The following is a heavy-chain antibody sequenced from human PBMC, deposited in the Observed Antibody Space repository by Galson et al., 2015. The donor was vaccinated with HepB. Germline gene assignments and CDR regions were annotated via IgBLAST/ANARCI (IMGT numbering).Heavy chain of an antibody. J-gene: IGHJ3*02. D-gene: IGHD3-9*01. V-gene: IGHV4-34*01. CDR1: GGSFSGYY. CDR2: INHSGST. CDR3: ARGRSEWVLNYDILTGYEPKNGAFDN. Sequence: SETLSLTCAVYGGSFSGYYWSWIRQPPGKGLEWIGEINHSGSTNYNPSLKSRVTISVDTSKNQFSLKLSSVTAADTAVYYCARGRSEWVLNYDILTGYEPKNGAFDNWCQGTMVTVSS.